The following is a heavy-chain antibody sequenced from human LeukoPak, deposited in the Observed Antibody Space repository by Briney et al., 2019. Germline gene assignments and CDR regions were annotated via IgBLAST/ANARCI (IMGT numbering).Heavy chain of an antibody. D-gene: IGHD2-15*01. V-gene: IGHV4-34*01. J-gene: IGHJ6*02. CDR3: ARGLLGCSGGSCYRGYYYYGMDV. Sequence: PSDTLSLTCAVYGGSFSGYYWRRTRQPPGKRPAWIREINHSGSTNYNSSLKSRVTISEDTFKNQFSLKLSSVTAADTAVYYCARGLLGCSGGSCYRGYYYYGMDVWGQGTTVTVSS. CDR1: GGSFSGYY. CDR2: INHSGST.